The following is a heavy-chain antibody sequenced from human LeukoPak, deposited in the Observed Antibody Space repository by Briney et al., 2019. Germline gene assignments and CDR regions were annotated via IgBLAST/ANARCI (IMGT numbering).Heavy chain of an antibody. CDR2: INRDGSSP. J-gene: IGHJ4*02. V-gene: IGHV3-74*01. Sequence: PGGSLRLSCAASGFTFSTYWMNWVRQAPGKGLVWVARINRDGSSPTYADSVKGRFTISRDNAENTLYLQMNSLRAEDTAVYYCVSAFDYWGQGTLVTVSS. CDR1: GFTFSTYW. CDR3: VSAFDY.